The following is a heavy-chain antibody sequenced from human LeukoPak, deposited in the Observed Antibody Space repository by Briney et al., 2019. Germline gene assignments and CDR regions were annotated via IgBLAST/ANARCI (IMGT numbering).Heavy chain of an antibody. V-gene: IGHV2-5*01. CDR2: IYWNDGK. Sequence: SGPTLVNPTQTLTLTCTFSGFSLSTSAVAVGWFRQPPGGALEWLALIYWNDGKYYSPSLKSRLTIAKDTSKNQVVLTMTNMDPVDTATFYCARRRSPSNGDWFDPWGQGTLVTVSS. D-gene: IGHD4-17*01. J-gene: IGHJ5*02. CDR1: GFSLSTSAVA. CDR3: ARRRSPSNGDWFDP.